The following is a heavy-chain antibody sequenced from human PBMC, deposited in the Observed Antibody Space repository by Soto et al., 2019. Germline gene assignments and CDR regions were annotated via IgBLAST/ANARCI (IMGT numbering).Heavy chain of an antibody. D-gene: IGHD3-3*01. V-gene: IGHV1-18*01. Sequence: QVQLVQSGAEVKKPGASVKVSCKASGYTFTSYGISWVRQAPGQGLEWMGWSSAYNGNTNYAQKLQGRVTMTTDTSTSTADMELRSLRSDDTAVYFCAGDDFGASGDYWGQGTLVTVSS. CDR3: AGDDFGASGDY. J-gene: IGHJ4*02. CDR1: GYTFTSYG. CDR2: SSAYNGNT.